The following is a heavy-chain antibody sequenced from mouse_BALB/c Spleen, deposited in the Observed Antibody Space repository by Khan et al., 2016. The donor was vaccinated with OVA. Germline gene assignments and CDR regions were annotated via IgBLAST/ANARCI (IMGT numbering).Heavy chain of an antibody. Sequence: EVQLQESGPGLVKPSQSLSLSCTVTGYSITSDYAWNWIRQFPGNKLEWMGYIGYSGSTSYNPSLKSRISITRDTLKNQFFLQLNSVTTEDTAAYDCARLGPGFAYWGQGTLVTVSA. CDR2: IGYSGST. CDR3: ARLGPGFAY. V-gene: IGHV3-2*02. CDR1: GYSITSDYA. J-gene: IGHJ3*01. D-gene: IGHD4-1*01.